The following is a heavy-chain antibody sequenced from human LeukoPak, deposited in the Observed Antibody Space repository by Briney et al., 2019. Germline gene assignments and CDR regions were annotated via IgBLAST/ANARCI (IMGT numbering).Heavy chain of an antibody. V-gene: IGHV1-69*04. D-gene: IGHD3-22*01. J-gene: IGHJ4*02. Sequence: ASVKVSCKASGGTFSSYAISWVRQAPGQGLEWMGRIIPILGIANYAQKFQGRVTITADKSTSTAYMELSSVTAADTAVYYCARERPSYYYDSSGYVDYWGQGTLVTVSS. CDR2: IIPILGIA. CDR3: ARERPSYYYDSSGYVDY. CDR1: GGTFSSYA.